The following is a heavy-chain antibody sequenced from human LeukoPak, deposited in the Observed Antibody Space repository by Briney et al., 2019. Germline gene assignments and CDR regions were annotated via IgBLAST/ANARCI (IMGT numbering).Heavy chain of an antibody. CDR2: ISGSGGST. Sequence: GGSLRLSCAASGFTFSSYAMSWVRQAPGKGLEWVSAISGSGGSTYYADSVKGRFTISRDNSKNTLYLQMNSLRAEDTAVYYCAKHLQGEYYYYYYMDVWGKGTTVTVSS. CDR3: AKHLQGEYYYYYYMDV. J-gene: IGHJ6*03. CDR1: GFTFSSYA. V-gene: IGHV3-23*01. D-gene: IGHD3-16*01.